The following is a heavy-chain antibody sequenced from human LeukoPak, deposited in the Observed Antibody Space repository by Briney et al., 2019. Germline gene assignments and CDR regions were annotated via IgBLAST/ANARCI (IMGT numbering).Heavy chain of an antibody. D-gene: IGHD4-11*01. CDR2: ISSSGSTT. J-gene: IGHJ4*02. CDR1: GFTFSDYY. Sequence: GGSLRLSCAASGFTFSDYYMSWIRQAPGKGLEWVSYISSSGSTTYYADSVKGRFTISRDNAKNSLYLQMNSLRAEDTAVYYCARAVTTWYYFDYWGRGTLVTVSS. CDR3: ARAVTTWYYFDY. V-gene: IGHV3-11*04.